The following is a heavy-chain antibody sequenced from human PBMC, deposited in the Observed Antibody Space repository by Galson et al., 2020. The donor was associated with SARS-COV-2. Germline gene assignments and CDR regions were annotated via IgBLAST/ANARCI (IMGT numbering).Heavy chain of an antibody. Sequence: GGSLRLSCAASGFTFDDYAMHWVRQAPGKGLEWVSGISWNSGNIGYVDSVQGRFTISRDNAKNSLYLQMNSLRTEDTALYYCAKDLGDGYTPVFDACDIWGQGTMVTVSS. CDR2: ISWNSGNI. D-gene: IGHD5-12*01. CDR3: AKDLGDGYTPVFDACDI. CDR1: GFTFDDYA. V-gene: IGHV3-9*01. J-gene: IGHJ3*02.